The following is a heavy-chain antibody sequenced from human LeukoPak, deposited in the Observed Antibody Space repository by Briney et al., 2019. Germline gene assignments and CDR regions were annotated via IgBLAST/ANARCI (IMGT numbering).Heavy chain of an antibody. D-gene: IGHD1-26*01. V-gene: IGHV1-46*01. CDR1: GYTFTGYY. J-gene: IGHJ4*02. CDR2: INPSGGGT. CDR3: ARVSLVGATTPIFDY. Sequence: ASVKVSCKASGYTFTGYYMHWVRQAPGQGLEWMGIINPSGGGTTYAQKFQGRVTTTRDTSTSTVYMELSSLRSEDTAMYYCARVSLVGATTPIFDYWGQGTLVTVSS.